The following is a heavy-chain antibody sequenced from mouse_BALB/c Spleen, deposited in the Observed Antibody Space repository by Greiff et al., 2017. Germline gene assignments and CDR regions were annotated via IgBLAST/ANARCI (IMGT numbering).Heavy chain of an antibody. Sequence: QVQLQQSGPELVKPGASVRISCKASGYTFTSYYIHWVKQRPGQGLEWIGWIYPGNVNTKYNEKFKGKATLTADKSSSTAYMQLSSLTSEDSAVYFCARGMGNYAMDYWGQGTSVTVSS. CDR3: ARGMGNYAMDY. D-gene: IGHD2-3*01. CDR1: GYTFTSYY. J-gene: IGHJ4*01. V-gene: IGHV1S56*01. CDR2: IYPGNVNT.